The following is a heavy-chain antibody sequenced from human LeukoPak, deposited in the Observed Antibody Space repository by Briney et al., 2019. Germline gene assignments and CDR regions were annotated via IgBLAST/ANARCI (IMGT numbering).Heavy chain of an antibody. CDR2: IYYSGST. Sequence: SETLSLTCTVSGGSISSYYWSWIRQPPGKGLEWIGYIYYSGSTNYNPSLKSRVTISVDTSKNQFSLKLCSVTAADTAVYYCARDLGSSGWFSFDYWGQGTLVTVSS. CDR1: GGSISSYY. J-gene: IGHJ4*02. V-gene: IGHV4-59*01. CDR3: ARDLGSSGWFSFDY. D-gene: IGHD6-19*01.